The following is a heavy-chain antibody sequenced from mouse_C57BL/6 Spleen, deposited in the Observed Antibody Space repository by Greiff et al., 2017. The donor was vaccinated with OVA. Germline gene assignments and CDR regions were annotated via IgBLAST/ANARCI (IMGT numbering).Heavy chain of an antibody. CDR1: GYTFTSYW. D-gene: IGHD1-1*02. J-gene: IGHJ4*01. CDR2: INPSSGYT. Sequence: QVQLKESGAELAKPGASVKLSCKASGYTFTSYWMHWVKQRPGQGLEWIGYINPSSGYTKYNQKFKDKATLTADKSSSTAYMQLISLTYEDSAVYYCANYDYAMDYWGQGTSVTVSA. V-gene: IGHV1-7*01. CDR3: ANYDYAMDY.